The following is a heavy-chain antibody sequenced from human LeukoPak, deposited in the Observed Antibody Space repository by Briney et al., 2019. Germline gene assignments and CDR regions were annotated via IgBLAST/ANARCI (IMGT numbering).Heavy chain of an antibody. J-gene: IGHJ4*02. CDR3: ARGARYYDSSGYYPYYYFDY. D-gene: IGHD3-22*01. V-gene: IGHV4-34*01. CDR1: GGSFSGYY. Sequence: PSETLSLTCAVYGGSFSGYYWSWIRQPPGKGLEWIGEINHSGSTNYNPSLKSRVTISVDTSKNQFSLKLSSVTAADTAVYYCARGARYYDSSGYYPYYYFDYWGQGTLVTVSS. CDR2: INHSGST.